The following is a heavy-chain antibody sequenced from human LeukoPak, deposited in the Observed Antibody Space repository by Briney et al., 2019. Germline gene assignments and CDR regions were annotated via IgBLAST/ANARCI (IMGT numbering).Heavy chain of an antibody. V-gene: IGHV3-23*01. CDR3: ARVIYSGWEGELSD. Sequence: GGSLRLSCAASGLTFSSSSMTWVRQAPGKGLEWVSCISGSGENTYYADSVRGRFTISRDNSKNTLYLQLNSLRAEDTAVYYCARVIYSGWEGELSDWGQGTLVTVSS. D-gene: IGHD6-19*01. J-gene: IGHJ4*02. CDR1: GLTFSSSS. CDR2: ISGSGENT.